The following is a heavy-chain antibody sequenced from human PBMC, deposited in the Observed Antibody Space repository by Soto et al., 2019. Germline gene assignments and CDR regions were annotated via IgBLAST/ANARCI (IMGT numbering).Heavy chain of an antibody. V-gene: IGHV3-21*01. CDR1: GFTFSSYS. CDR2: ISSSSSYI. Sequence: LRLSCAASGFTFSSYSMNWVRQAPGKGLEWVSSISSSSSYIYYADSVKGRFTISRDNAKNSLYLQMNSLRAEDTAVYYCARDRRSRLRFLEWFVDVWGQGTTVTVSS. CDR3: ARDRRSRLRFLEWFVDV. D-gene: IGHD3-3*01. J-gene: IGHJ6*02.